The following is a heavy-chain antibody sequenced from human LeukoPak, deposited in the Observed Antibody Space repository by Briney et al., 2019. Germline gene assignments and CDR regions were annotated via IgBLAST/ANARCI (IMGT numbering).Heavy chain of an antibody. CDR2: IYYSGGT. CDR1: GGSISSYY. V-gene: IGHV4-59*08. CDR3: ARLGAVAGQADY. D-gene: IGHD6-19*01. J-gene: IGHJ4*02. Sequence: SETLSLTCTVSGGSISSYYWSWIRQPPGKGLEWIGYIYYSGGTNYNPSLKSRVTISVDTSKNQFSLKLSSVTAADTAVYYCARLGAVAGQADYWGQGTLVTVSS.